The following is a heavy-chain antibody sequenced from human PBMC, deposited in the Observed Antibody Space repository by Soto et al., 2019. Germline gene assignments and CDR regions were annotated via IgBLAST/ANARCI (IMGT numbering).Heavy chain of an antibody. CDR3: AALYVGHNYDY. Sequence: GGSLRLSCAASGFTFSSYAMSWVRQAPGKGLEWVSGISGSGISTHYVDSVKGRFTIYRDNSRNMLYLQMSSLRAEDTAVYYCAALYVGHNYDYWGQGTLVTVSS. CDR2: ISGSGIST. V-gene: IGHV3-23*01. CDR1: GFTFSSYA. J-gene: IGHJ4*02. D-gene: IGHD2-15*01.